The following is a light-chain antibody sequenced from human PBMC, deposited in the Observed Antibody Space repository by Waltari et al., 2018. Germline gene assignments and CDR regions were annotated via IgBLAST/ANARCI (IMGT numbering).Light chain of an antibody. CDR3: SSFTTSTSLLI. CDR1: SNDVGYNY. V-gene: IGLV2-14*01. Sequence: QSALTQPASVSGSPGQSITIPCSGSSNDVGYNYVSWYQQRPGKAPKLMFYEVKNRPSGVSSRFSGSRSANTASLTISGLQAEDEADYYCSSFTTSTSLLIFGGGTKVTVL. CDR2: EVK. J-gene: IGLJ2*01.